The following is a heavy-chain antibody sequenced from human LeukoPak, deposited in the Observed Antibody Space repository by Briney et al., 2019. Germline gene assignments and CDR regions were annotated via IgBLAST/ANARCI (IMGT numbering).Heavy chain of an antibody. V-gene: IGHV4-59*01. CDR2: MCYSGST. CDR3: ARVGTSTYPPDY. D-gene: IGHD2/OR15-2a*01. CDR1: GGSITSYC. J-gene: IGHJ4*02. Sequence: SETLSLTCTVSGGSITSYCWTWIRQPPGKGLEWIGYMCYSGSTKYNPSLKSRVTISADTSKNQFSLKLNSVTTADTAVYYCARVGTSTYPPDYWGQGTLVTVSS.